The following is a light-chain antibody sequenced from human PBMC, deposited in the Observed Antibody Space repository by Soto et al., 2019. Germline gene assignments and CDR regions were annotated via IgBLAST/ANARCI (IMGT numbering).Light chain of an antibody. J-gene: IGKJ1*01. CDR2: KVS. Sequence: DVVMTQSPLSLPVTLGQPASISCRSSQSLKHSDGDTYLNWFQQRPGQSPRRLIYKVSDRDSGVPERFSGSGAGTDFTLKISRVEAEDVGVYYCMQGTHWPWTFGQGTEVEIK. V-gene: IGKV2-30*02. CDR1: QSLKHSDGDTY. CDR3: MQGTHWPWT.